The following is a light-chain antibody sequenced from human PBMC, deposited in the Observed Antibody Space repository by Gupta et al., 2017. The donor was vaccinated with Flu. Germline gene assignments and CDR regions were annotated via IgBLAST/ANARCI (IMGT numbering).Light chain of an antibody. CDR2: DAS. V-gene: IGKV3-11*01. J-gene: IGKJ2*01. CDR3: QQRSNRPPYT. Sequence: ATLSLSPGERATLSCRASQSVSRYLAWYQQKPGQAPRLLIYDASNRATGIPARFSGGGSGTDFTLTISGLEPEDFAVYYCQQRSNRPPYTFGQGTKLQVK. CDR1: QSVSRY.